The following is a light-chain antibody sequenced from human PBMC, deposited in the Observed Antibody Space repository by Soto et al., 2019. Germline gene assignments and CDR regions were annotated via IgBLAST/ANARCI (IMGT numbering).Light chain of an antibody. CDR2: VNS. V-gene: IGLV1-40*01. J-gene: IGLJ2*01. Sequence: QLVLTQPPSVSGAPGQRVTISCTGSSSNIGAGYDVHWYQQLPGTAPKLLIYVNSNRPSGVPDRFSGSKSGTSASLAITGIQAEDEADYYCQSYDSSLSAVVFGGGTKLTVL. CDR1: SSNIGAGYD. CDR3: QSYDSSLSAVV.